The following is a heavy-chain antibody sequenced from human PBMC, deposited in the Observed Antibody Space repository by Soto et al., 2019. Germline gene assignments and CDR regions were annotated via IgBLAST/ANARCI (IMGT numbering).Heavy chain of an antibody. Sequence: GGSLRLSCAASGFTFSTYAMTWVRQAPGKGLEWVAGITYDGSNKYYADAVKGRFTISRDNSKNTLYLQMNSLRAEDTAAYYCAKLAGSASTFDYWGQGTLVTVSS. CDR2: ITYDGSNK. J-gene: IGHJ4*02. V-gene: IGHV3-30*18. D-gene: IGHD2-15*01. CDR3: AKLAGSASTFDY. CDR1: GFTFSTYA.